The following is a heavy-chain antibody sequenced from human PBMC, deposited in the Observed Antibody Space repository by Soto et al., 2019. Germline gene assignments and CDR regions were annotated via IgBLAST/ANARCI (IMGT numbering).Heavy chain of an antibody. CDR1: GNTFTSYA. Sequence: GASVKVSCKASGNTFTSYAMHWVRQAPGQRLEWMGWINAGNGNTKYSQKFQGRVTITRDTSASTAYMELSSLRSEDTAVYYCARAITWIQLWTAFDYWGQGTLVTVSS. CDR3: ARAITWIQLWTAFDY. CDR2: INAGNGNT. J-gene: IGHJ4*02. D-gene: IGHD5-18*01. V-gene: IGHV1-3*01.